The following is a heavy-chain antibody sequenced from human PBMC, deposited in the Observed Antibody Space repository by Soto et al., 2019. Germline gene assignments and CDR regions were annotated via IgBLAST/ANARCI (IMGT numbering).Heavy chain of an antibody. J-gene: IGHJ4*02. Sequence: SVKVSCKASGGTFSSYTISWVRQAPGQGLEWMGRIIPILGIANYAQKFQGRVTITADKSTSTAYMELSSLRSEDTAVYYGASSDSSSSELFAYWGQRTLVTVSS. D-gene: IGHD6-6*01. V-gene: IGHV1-69*02. CDR3: ASSDSSSSELFAY. CDR2: IIPILGIA. CDR1: GGTFSSYT.